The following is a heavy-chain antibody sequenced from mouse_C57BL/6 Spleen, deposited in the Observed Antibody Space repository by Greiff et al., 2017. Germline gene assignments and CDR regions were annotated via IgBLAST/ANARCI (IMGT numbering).Heavy chain of an antibody. D-gene: IGHD3-3*01. CDR1: GFTFSSYA. CDR2: ISDGGSYT. CDR3: ARDHGDWYLDY. Sequence: EVQVVESGGGLVKPGGSLKLSCAASGFTFSSYAMSWVRQTPGKRLEWVATISDGGSYTYYPDNVKGRFTITRDNAKNNLYLQMSHLKSEDSAMYYCARDHGDWYLDYWGQGTTLTVSS. V-gene: IGHV5-4*01. J-gene: IGHJ2*01.